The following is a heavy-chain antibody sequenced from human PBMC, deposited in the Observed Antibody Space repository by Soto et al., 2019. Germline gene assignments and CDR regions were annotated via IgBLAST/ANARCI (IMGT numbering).Heavy chain of an antibody. CDR2: IWYDGSNK. CDR3: ARDRGSGWHGAFDY. Sequence: ESGGGVVQPGRSLRLSCAASGFTFSSYGMHWVRQAPGKGLEWVAVIWYDGSNKYYADSVKGRFTISRDNSKNTLYLQMNSLRAEDTAVYYCARDRGSGWHGAFDYWGQGTLVTVSS. CDR1: GFTFSSYG. J-gene: IGHJ4*02. V-gene: IGHV3-33*01. D-gene: IGHD6-19*01.